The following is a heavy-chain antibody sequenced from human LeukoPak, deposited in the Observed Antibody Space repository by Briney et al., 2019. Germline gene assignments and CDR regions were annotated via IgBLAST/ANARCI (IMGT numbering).Heavy chain of an antibody. Sequence: GGSLRLSCAASGFTFSSYSMNWVPQAPGKGLEWVSSISSSSSYIYYADSVKGRFTISRDNAKNSLYLQMNSLRAEDTAVYYCARDLVGANDYWGQGTLVTVSS. CDR1: GFTFSSYS. CDR3: ARDLVGANDY. CDR2: ISSSSSYI. J-gene: IGHJ4*02. D-gene: IGHD1-26*01. V-gene: IGHV3-21*01.